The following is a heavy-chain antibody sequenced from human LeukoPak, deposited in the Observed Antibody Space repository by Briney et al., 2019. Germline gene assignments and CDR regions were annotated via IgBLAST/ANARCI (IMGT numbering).Heavy chain of an antibody. CDR3: ARAMRGYSYGPFDY. CDR2: IYYSGST. J-gene: IGHJ4*02. CDR1: GGSISSYY. D-gene: IGHD5-18*01. Sequence: SETLSLTCTVSGGSISSYYWSWIRQPPGKGLEWIGYIYYSGSTNYNPSLKSRITISVDTSKNQFSLKLSSVTAADTAVYYCARAMRGYSYGPFDYWGQGTLVTVSS. V-gene: IGHV4-59*01.